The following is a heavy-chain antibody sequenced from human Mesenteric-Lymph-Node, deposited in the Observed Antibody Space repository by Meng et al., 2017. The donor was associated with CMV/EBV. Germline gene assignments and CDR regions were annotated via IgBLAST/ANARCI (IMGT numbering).Heavy chain of an antibody. CDR2: IYWNDDK. J-gene: IGHJ4*02. Sequence: SLRNSGVGVGWVRQPPGRALEWLALIYWNDDKRYSPSLKSRLTITKDTPRNRVVFTMTNVDPVDTATYFCAHNLGYDSTGYYSGMDYWGRGTLVTVSS. D-gene: IGHD3-22*01. CDR3: AHNLGYDSTGYYSGMDY. CDR1: SLRNSGVG. V-gene: IGHV2-5*01.